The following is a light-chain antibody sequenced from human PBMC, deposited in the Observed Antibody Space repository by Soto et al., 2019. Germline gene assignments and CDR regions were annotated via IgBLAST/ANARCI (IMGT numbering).Light chain of an antibody. J-gene: IGKJ2*01. V-gene: IGKV3-20*01. CDR1: QSVNSAH. Sequence: EIVLTQSPGTLSLSPGERATLSCRTSQSVNSAHLAWYRQRPGQTPSLLIYAASKRAAGTPDRFSGGGTGTDCTLTISRLEPEDFAMYFCQHYGSSPQFRQGTKL. CDR2: AAS. CDR3: QHYGSSPQ.